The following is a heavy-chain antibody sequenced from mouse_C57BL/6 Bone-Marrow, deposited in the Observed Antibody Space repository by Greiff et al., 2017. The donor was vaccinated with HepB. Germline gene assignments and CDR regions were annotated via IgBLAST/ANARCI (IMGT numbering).Heavy chain of an antibody. CDR2: INPYNGGT. V-gene: IGHV1-19*01. Sequence: EAQLQQSGPVLVKPGASVKMSCKASGYTFTDYYMNWVKQSHGKSLEWIGVINPYNGGTSYNQKFKGKATLTVDKSSSTAYMELNSLTSEDSAVYYCARGGYYGTSDAMDYWGQGTSVTVSS. CDR3: ARGGYYGTSDAMDY. D-gene: IGHD1-1*01. CDR1: GYTFTDYY. J-gene: IGHJ4*01.